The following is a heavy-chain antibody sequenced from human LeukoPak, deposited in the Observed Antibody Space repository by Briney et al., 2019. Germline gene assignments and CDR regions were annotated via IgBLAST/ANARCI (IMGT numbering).Heavy chain of an antibody. Sequence: GASVKVSCKASGYTFTSYDINWVRQATGQGLEWMGWMNPNSGNTGYAQKFQGRVTMTRNTSISTAYMELSSLRSEDTAVYYCARGRRKESGGSWYKRGTNWFDPWGQGTLVTVSS. CDR3: ARGRRKESGGSWYKRGTNWFDP. CDR2: MNPNSGNT. CDR1: GYTFTSYD. V-gene: IGHV1-8*01. D-gene: IGHD6-13*01. J-gene: IGHJ5*02.